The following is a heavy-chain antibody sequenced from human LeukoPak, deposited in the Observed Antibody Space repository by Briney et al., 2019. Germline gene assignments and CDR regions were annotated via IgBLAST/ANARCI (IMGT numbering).Heavy chain of an antibody. CDR2: IYYTRST. D-gene: IGHD5-12*01. CDR1: GGSISSYY. CDR3: ARGRGYSGYEY. V-gene: IGHV4-59*01. J-gene: IGHJ4*02. Sequence: SETLSLTCTVSGGSISSYYWSWIRQPPGKGLEWIGYIYYTRSTHYNPSLKSRVTISVDTSKNQFSLKLSSVTAADTAVYYCARGRGYSGYEYWGQGTLVTVSS.